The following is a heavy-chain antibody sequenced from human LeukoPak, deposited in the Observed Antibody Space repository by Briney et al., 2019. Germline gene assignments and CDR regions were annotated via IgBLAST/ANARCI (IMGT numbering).Heavy chain of an antibody. V-gene: IGHV4-59*08. CDR3: ARHMVIGFDY. Sequence: PSETLSLTCTVSGGSISSYYWSWIRHPPGKGLEWIGYIYYSGSTNYNPSLKSRVTISVDTSKNQFSLKLSSVTAADTAVYYCARHMVIGFDYWGQGTLVTVSS. J-gene: IGHJ4*02. D-gene: IGHD5-18*01. CDR1: GGSISSYY. CDR2: IYYSGST.